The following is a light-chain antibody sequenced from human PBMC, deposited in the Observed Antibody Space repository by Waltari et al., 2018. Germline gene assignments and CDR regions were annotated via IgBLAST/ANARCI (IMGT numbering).Light chain of an antibody. CDR1: KRLLFGHNNKNF. Sequence: DIVLTQSPAPLPVSLGERATISCKSSKRLLFGHNNKNFLAWYQQRPGQLPKLLIYWASTRQSGVPERFSGSGSATDFTLTISSLQAEDVAVYYCQKYYTTPHTFGPGTKVDI. V-gene: IGKV4-1*01. CDR3: QKYYTTPHT. J-gene: IGKJ2*01. CDR2: WAS.